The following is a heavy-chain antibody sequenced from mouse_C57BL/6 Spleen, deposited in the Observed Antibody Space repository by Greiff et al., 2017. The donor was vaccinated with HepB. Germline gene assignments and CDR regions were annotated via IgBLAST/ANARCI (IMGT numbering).Heavy chain of an antibody. V-gene: IGHV1-82*01. CDR3: ARWVTTVVARYFDV. CDR1: GYAFSSSW. D-gene: IGHD1-1*01. Sequence: VQLQQSGPELVKPGASVKISCKASGYAFSSSWMNWVKQRPGKGLGWIGRIYPGDGDTNYNGKFKGKATLTADKSSSTAYMQLSSLTSEDSAVYFCARWVTTVVARYFDVWGTGTTVTVSS. CDR2: IYPGDGDT. J-gene: IGHJ1*03.